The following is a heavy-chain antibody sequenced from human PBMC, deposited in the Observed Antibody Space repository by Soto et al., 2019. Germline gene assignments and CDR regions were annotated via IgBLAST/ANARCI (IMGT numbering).Heavy chain of an antibody. J-gene: IGHJ4*02. V-gene: IGHV4-39*01. CDR3: ARRTVNIRTFYSGLKTHCFDY. Sequence: QLQLRESGPGLVKPSETLSLTCAVSGGSISSSSYYWGWIRQPPGKGLEWIGSIYYTGNTYYTPSLQSRVAISVDTSKNQFSLKLNSVTAAATAVYYCARRTVNIRTFYSGLKTHCFDYWGQGALVTVSS. CDR1: GGSISSSSYY. D-gene: IGHD6-19*01. CDR2: IYYTGNT.